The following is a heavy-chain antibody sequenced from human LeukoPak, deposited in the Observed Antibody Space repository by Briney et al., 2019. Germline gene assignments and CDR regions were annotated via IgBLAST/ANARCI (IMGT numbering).Heavy chain of an antibody. CDR1: GGTFSSYA. V-gene: IGHV1-69*06. J-gene: IGHJ3*02. D-gene: IGHD3-22*01. Sequence: SVKVSCKASGGTFSSYAISWVRRAPGQGLEWMGGIIPIFGTANYAQKFQGRVTITADKSTSTAYMELSSLRSEDTAVYYRARGARWITMIVVVLGGDAFDIWGQGTMVTVSS. CDR3: ARGARWITMIVVVLGGDAFDI. CDR2: IIPIFGTA.